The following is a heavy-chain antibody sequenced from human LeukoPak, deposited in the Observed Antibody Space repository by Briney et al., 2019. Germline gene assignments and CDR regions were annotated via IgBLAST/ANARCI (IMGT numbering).Heavy chain of an antibody. V-gene: IGHV4-4*09. CDR1: GGSISSYY. Sequence: SETLSLTCTVSGGSISSYYWSWIRQPPGKGLEWIGYIYTSGSTNYNPSLKSRVTISVDTSKNQFSLKLSSVTAADTAVYYCARQNIAAAGTSYYYYMDVWGKGTTVTVSS. CDR3: ARQNIAAAGTSYYYYMDV. J-gene: IGHJ6*03. CDR2: IYTSGST. D-gene: IGHD6-13*01.